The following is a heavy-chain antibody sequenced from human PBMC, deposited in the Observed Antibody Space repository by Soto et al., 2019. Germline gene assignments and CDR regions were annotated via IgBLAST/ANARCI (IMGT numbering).Heavy chain of an antibody. D-gene: IGHD3-22*01. CDR2: IFSNDEK. CDR1: GFSLSNARMG. Sequence: QVTLKESGPVLVKPTQTLTLTCTVSGFSLSNARMGVSWIRQPPGQALEWLAHIFSNDEKSYSTSLKSRLTISKDTSKSQVVLTMTNMDPVDTATYYCARIGDYDSSGYYYEVDYWGQGTLVTVSS. V-gene: IGHV2-26*01. J-gene: IGHJ4*02. CDR3: ARIGDYDSSGYYYEVDY.